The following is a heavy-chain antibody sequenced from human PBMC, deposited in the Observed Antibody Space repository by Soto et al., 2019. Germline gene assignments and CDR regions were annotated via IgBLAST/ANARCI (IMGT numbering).Heavy chain of an antibody. CDR3: ARDCSGGSCYAKYYYYYGMDV. CDR2: IIPIVGTA. Sequence: QVQLVQSGAEVKKPGSSVKVSCKASGGTFSSYAISWVRQAPGQVLEWMGGIIPIVGTANYAQKSQGRVTIPADESTSTDYMELSSLRSEDTAMYYCARDCSGGSCYAKYYYYYGMDVWGQGTTVTVSS. D-gene: IGHD2-15*01. V-gene: IGHV1-69*12. CDR1: GGTFSSYA. J-gene: IGHJ6*02.